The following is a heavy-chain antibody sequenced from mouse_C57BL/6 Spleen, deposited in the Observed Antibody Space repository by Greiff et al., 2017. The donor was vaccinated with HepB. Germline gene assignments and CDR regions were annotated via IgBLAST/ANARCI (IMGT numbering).Heavy chain of an antibody. CDR3: ARRSPWYFDV. CDR2: ISGGGGNT. J-gene: IGHJ1*03. Sequence: EVQLVESGGGLVKPGGSLKLSCAASGFTFSSYTMSWVRQTPEKRLEWVATISGGGGNTYYPDSVKGRFTISRDNAKNTLYLQMSSLRSEDTALYYCARRSPWYFDVWGTGTTVTVSS. V-gene: IGHV5-9*01. D-gene: IGHD1-1*01. CDR1: GFTFSSYT.